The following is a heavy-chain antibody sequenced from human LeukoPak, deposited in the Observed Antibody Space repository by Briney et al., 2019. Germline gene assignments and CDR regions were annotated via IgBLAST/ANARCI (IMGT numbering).Heavy chain of an antibody. J-gene: IGHJ6*03. Sequence: GGSLRLSCAASGFTFSSYGMHWVRQAPGKGLEWVAFIRYDGSNKYYADSVKGRFTISRDNSKNTLYLQMNSLRAEDTAVYYCAKDGSYGYNPHMDVWGKGTTVTVSS. CDR1: GFTFSSYG. D-gene: IGHD5-18*01. CDR2: IRYDGSNK. V-gene: IGHV3-30*02. CDR3: AKDGSYGYNPHMDV.